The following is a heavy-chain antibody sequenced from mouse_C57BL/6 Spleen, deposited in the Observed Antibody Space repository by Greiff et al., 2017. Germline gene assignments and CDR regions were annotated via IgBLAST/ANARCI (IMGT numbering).Heavy chain of an antibody. D-gene: IGHD2-3*01. CDR1: GFTFTDYY. J-gene: IGHJ3*01. Sequence: EVNVVESGGGLVQPGGSLSLSCAASGFTFTDYYMSWVRQPPGKALEWLGFIRNNANGYTTEYSASVKGRFTISRDNSQSILYLQMNALRAEDSATYYCARSRLYDGYFAWLAYWGQGTLVTVSA. CDR3: ARSRLYDGYFAWLAY. CDR2: IRNNANGYTT. V-gene: IGHV7-3*01.